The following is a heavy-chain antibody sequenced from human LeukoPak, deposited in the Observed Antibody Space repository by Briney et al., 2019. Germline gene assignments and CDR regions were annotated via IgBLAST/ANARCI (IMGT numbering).Heavy chain of an antibody. CDR1: GYTFTSFG. V-gene: IGHV1-18*01. CDR3: ARDSNVAYSSGRYPGY. Sequence: ASVKVSCKASGYTFTSFGISWVRQAPGQGLEWMGWISANNGNTKYGQKLQGRVTMTTDTSTSTAYMELRSLRSDDTAVYYCARDSNVAYSSGRYPGYWGQGTLVTVSS. CDR2: ISANNGNT. D-gene: IGHD6-19*01. J-gene: IGHJ4*02.